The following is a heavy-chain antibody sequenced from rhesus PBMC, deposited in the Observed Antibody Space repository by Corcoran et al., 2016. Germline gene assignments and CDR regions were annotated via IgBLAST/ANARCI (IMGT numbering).Heavy chain of an antibody. J-gene: IGHJ4*01. CDR3: ASRVRSYFDY. CDR1: GYSTSIGYY. V-gene: IGHV4-99*01. CDR2: ISGSSGST. Sequence: QVQLQESGPGLVKPSETLSLTSAFSGYSTSIGYYRGWIRSPPGKGLEYIGYISGSSGSTYYNPSLKSRVTISKDTSKNQFSLKLSSVTAADTAVYYCASRVRSYFDYWGQGVLVTVSS. D-gene: IGHD3-40*01.